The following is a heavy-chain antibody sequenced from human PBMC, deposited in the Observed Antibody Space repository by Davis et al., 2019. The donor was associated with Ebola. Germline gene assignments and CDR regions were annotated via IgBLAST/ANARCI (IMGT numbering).Heavy chain of an antibody. Sequence: SETLSLTCAVYGGSFSGYYWSWIRQPPGKGLEWIGEINHSGSTNYNPSLKSRVTISVDKSKTQFSLKLSSVTAADTAVYYCARVGATYNWNAWFDPWGQGTLVTVSS. D-gene: IGHD1-20*01. CDR1: GGSFSGYY. CDR3: ARVGATYNWNAWFDP. J-gene: IGHJ5*02. CDR2: INHSGST. V-gene: IGHV4-34*01.